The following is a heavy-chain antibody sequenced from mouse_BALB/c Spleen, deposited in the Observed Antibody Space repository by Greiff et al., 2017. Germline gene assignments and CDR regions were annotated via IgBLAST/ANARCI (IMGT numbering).Heavy chain of an antibody. D-gene: IGHD2-14*01. V-gene: IGHV3-2*02. J-gene: IGHJ3*01. CDR1: GYSITSDYA. Sequence: EVKLMESGPGLVKPSQSLSLTCTVTGYSITSDYAWNWIRQFPGNKLEWMGYISYSGSTSYNPSLKSRISITRDTSKNQFFLQLNSVTTEDTATYYCARSTNRYDEGWFAYWGQGTLVTVSA. CDR3: ARSTNRYDEGWFAY. CDR2: ISYSGST.